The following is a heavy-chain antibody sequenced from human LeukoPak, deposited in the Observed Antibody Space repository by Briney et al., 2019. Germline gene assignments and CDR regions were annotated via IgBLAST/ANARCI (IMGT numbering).Heavy chain of an antibody. CDR2: ISASGGST. D-gene: IGHD6-19*01. J-gene: IGHJ5*02. Sequence: GGSLRLSCAASGFTFNSYAMSWVRQAPGKGLQWVSAISASGGSTYYADSVKGRFTISRDNSKKTLYLQMNSLRAGDTAVYYCAKDQQWLVAGNWFDPWGQRTLVTVSS. CDR3: AKDQQWLVAGNWFDP. CDR1: GFTFNSYA. V-gene: IGHV3-23*01.